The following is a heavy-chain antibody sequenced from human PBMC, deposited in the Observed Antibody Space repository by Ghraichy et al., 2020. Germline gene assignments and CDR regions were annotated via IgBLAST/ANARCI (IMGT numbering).Heavy chain of an antibody. CDR3: ASGTGWLQTY. V-gene: IGHV4-59*01. J-gene: IGHJ4*02. D-gene: IGHD5-18*01. CDR2: VHGSGST. CDR1: GGSISNYY. Sequence: SETLSLTCTVSGGSISNYYCNWFRQPPGKGLEWIGYVHGSGSTKYHPSLESRGTVSSDTAKNEFSLSLTSMTPADTAVYYCASGTGWLQTYWGQGTLVTVSS.